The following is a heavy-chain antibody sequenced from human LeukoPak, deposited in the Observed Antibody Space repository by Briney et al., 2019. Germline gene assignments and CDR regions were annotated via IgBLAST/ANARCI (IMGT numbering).Heavy chain of an antibody. CDR3: AKDREFGGYGPGDY. CDR2: ISSSGSTI. V-gene: IGHV3-11*01. CDR1: GFTFSDYY. D-gene: IGHD5-12*01. Sequence: GGSLRLSCAASGFTFSDYYMSWIRQAPGKGLEWVSYISSSGSTIYYADSVKGRFTISRDNSKNTLYLQMNSLRAEDTAVYYCAKDREFGGYGPGDYWGQGTLVTVSS. J-gene: IGHJ4*02.